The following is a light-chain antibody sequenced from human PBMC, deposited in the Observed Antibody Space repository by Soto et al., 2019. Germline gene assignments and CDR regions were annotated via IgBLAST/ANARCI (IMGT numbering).Light chain of an antibody. J-gene: IGLJ1*01. V-gene: IGLV2-14*01. CDR1: SSDVGGYNY. CDR2: GVS. Sequence: ALTQPASVSGSPGQSITIPCTGTSSDVGGYNYVSWYQHHPGKAPKLMIYGVSNRPSGVSNRFSGSKSGNTASLTISGLQAEDEADYYCSSYTTSSTFVFATGTKVTVL. CDR3: SSYTTSSTFV.